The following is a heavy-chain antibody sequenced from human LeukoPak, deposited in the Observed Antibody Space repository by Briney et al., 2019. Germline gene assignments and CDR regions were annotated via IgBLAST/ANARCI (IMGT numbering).Heavy chain of an antibody. CDR2: IRYDGSNK. CDR3: ARGIGGSRAFDI. Sequence: GGSLRLSCAASGFTFSSYGMHWVRQAPGKGLEWVAFIRYDGSNKYYADSVKGRFTISRDNSKNTVYLQMNSLRVEDTAVYYCARGIGGSRAFDIWGLGTMVTVSS. D-gene: IGHD2/OR15-2a*01. V-gene: IGHV3-30*02. CDR1: GFTFSSYG. J-gene: IGHJ3*02.